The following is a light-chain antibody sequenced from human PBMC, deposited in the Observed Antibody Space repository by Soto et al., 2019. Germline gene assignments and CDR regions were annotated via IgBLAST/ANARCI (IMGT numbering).Light chain of an antibody. CDR3: QQTYSVPHS. Sequence: DILMTQSPSSLSASVGDRVTITCWAGQRVSTYLSWYQQKPGRAPKLLIHGTSKLESGVPLRFSGGGSGTDLTLNISSLQPEDFATYYCQQTYSVPHSFGQGTKREIK. J-gene: IGKJ2*03. CDR1: QRVSTY. V-gene: IGKV1-39*01. CDR2: GTS.